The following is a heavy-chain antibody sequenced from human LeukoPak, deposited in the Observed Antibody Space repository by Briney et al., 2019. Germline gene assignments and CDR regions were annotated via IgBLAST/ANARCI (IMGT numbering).Heavy chain of an antibody. CDR1: GYSFTSYW. CDR3: ARHPHGGYCSGGSCFRTDYYYYMDV. V-gene: IGHV5-51*01. CDR2: IYPGDSDT. Sequence: PGESLKISCKGSGYSFTSYWIGWVRQMPGKGLEWMGIIYPGDSDTRYSPSFQGQVTISADNSISTAYLQWSSLKASDTAMYYCARHPHGGYCSGGSCFRTDYYYYMDVWGKGTTVTVSS. D-gene: IGHD2-15*01. J-gene: IGHJ6*03.